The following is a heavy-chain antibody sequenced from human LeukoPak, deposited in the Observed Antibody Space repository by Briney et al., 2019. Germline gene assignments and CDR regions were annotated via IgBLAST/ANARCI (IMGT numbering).Heavy chain of an antibody. CDR2: IYYTGST. CDR3: ARSFSGRGDAFDI. V-gene: IGHV4-59*01. CDR1: GGSICSYY. D-gene: IGHD6-19*01. Sequence: PSETLSLTCTVSGGSICSYYWSWIRQPPGKGLEWIGYIYYTGSTDYTPSLKSRATISVDTSKNQFSLKLSSVTAADTAVYYCARSFSGRGDAFDIWGQGTMVTVSS. J-gene: IGHJ3*02.